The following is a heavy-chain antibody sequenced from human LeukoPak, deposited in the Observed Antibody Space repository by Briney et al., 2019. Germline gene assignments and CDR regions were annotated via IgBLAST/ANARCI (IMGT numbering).Heavy chain of an antibody. V-gene: IGHV1-18*01. J-gene: IGHJ5*01. D-gene: IGHD5-24*01. Sequence: ASVKVSCKASGYTFTSYDINWVRQATGQGLEWIGWISAYSGNKKYGQRFQDRLTMTTDASTSTSYMELRSLGSDDTAVYYCARDVGSGDGHNLDSWGHGTLVIVSS. CDR3: ARDVGSGDGHNLDS. CDR2: ISAYSGNK. CDR1: GYTFTSYD.